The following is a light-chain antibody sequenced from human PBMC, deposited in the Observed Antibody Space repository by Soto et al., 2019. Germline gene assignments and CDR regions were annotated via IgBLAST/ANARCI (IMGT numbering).Light chain of an antibody. V-gene: IGKV3-20*01. Sequence: EIVLTQSPGTLSLSQGERATLSCRASQSVTSSWLAWYQQTPSQPHSLLIYGATSRATGIPDRFSGSASGTDFTLTISRLEPEDFAVYYYQQYACSPQTFGQGTNVDI. CDR2: GAT. J-gene: IGKJ1*01. CDR1: QSVTSSW. CDR3: QQYACSPQT.